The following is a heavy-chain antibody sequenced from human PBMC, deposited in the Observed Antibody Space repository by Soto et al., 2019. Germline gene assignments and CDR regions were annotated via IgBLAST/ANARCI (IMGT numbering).Heavy chain of an antibody. CDR1: GFTFSSYA. V-gene: IGHV3-23*01. CDR3: AKDDGIWFGEGSDY. Sequence: GGSLRLSCAASGFTFSSYAMSWVRQAPGKGLEWVSAISGSGGSTYYADSVKGRFTISRDNSKNTLYLQMNSLRAEDTAVYYCAKDDGIWFGEGSDYWGQGTLVTVSS. J-gene: IGHJ4*02. D-gene: IGHD3-10*01. CDR2: ISGSGGST.